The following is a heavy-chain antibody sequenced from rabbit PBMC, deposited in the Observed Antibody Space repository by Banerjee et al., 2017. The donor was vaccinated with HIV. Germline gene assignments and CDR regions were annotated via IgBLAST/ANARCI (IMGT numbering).Heavy chain of an antibody. CDR2: IYAGSGST. V-gene: IGHV1S40*01. D-gene: IGHD1-1*01. CDR3: ARTHASTNGYPYYFVL. J-gene: IGHJ4*01. Sequence: QSLEESGGDLVKPGASLTLTCTASGFSFNNNYVMCWVRQAPGKGLEWIGDIYAGSGSTYYASWVNGRFTISSDNAQNTVDLQMNSLTAADTATYFCARTHASTNGYPYYFVLWGPGTLVTVS. CDR1: GFSFNNNYV.